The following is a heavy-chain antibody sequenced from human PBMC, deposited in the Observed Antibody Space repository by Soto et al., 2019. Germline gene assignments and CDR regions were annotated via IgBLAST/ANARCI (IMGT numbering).Heavy chain of an antibody. CDR2: ISSSGSTI. J-gene: IGHJ6*03. CDR1: GFTFSDYY. D-gene: IGHD6-13*01. Sequence: GGSLRLSCAASGFTFSDYYMSWIRQAPGKGLEWVSYISSSGSTIYYADSVKGRFTISRDNAKNSLYLQMNSLRAEDTAVYYCASDLDSSSWYHYYYMDVWGKGTTVTVSS. V-gene: IGHV3-11*01. CDR3: ASDLDSSSWYHYYYMDV.